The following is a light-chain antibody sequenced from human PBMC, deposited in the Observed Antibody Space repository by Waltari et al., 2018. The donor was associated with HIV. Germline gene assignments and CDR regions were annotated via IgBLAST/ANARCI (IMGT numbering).Light chain of an antibody. J-gene: IGLJ3*02. V-gene: IGLV3-25*03. CDR1: GLAQRY. CDR3: QSSDSSDSSV. CDR2: KDS. Sequence: SYELTQPPSVSVSPGQTARITCSGDGLAQRYAYWYQQKPGQAPVLVMCKDSDRPAGIPERVSGSSSGTTVTLTISGVQAEDEADDYCQSSDSSDSSVFGGGTKLTVL.